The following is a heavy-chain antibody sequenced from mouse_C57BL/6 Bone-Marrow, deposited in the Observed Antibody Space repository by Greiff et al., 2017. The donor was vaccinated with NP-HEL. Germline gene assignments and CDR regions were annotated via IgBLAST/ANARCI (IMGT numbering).Heavy chain of an antibody. V-gene: IGHV5-12*01. Sequence: EVMLVESGGGLVQPGGSLKLSCAASGFTFSDYYMYWVRQTPEKRLEWVAYISNGGGSTYYLDTVKGRFTISRDNAKNTLYLQMSRLKSEDTAMYYCARQRGFTTVVENPYFDVWGTGTTVTVSS. D-gene: IGHD1-1*01. CDR2: ISNGGGST. CDR1: GFTFSDYY. CDR3: ARQRGFTTVVENPYFDV. J-gene: IGHJ1*03.